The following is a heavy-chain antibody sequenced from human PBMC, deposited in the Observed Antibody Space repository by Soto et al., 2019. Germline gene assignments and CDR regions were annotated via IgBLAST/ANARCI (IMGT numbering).Heavy chain of an antibody. CDR1: GGAISSGDYY. Sequence: SGTLSLTGAVSGGAISSGDYYWSWIRQPPGKGLEWIGYIYYSGSTYYNPSLKSRVTISVDTSKNQFSLKLSSVTAADTAVYYCARDLSPLGDTAMVREKYYFDYWGQGTLVTVSS. D-gene: IGHD5-18*01. V-gene: IGHV4-30-4*01. CDR2: IYYSGST. CDR3: ARDLSPLGDTAMVREKYYFDY. J-gene: IGHJ4*02.